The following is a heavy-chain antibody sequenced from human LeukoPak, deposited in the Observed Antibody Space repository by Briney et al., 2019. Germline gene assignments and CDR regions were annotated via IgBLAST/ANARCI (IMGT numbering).Heavy chain of an antibody. D-gene: IGHD6-19*01. Sequence: GGSLRLSCATSGIVFSNTAMNWARQSPGRGLEWVSAISGGGERTFYADSVKGRFTISRDNSKNMVYLQMNSLRADDTAIYYCGKDGGQYSSGPEFDPRGQGALVTVSS. CDR2: ISGGGERT. J-gene: IGHJ5*02. CDR3: GKDGGQYSSGPEFDP. V-gene: IGHV3-23*01. CDR1: GIVFSNTA.